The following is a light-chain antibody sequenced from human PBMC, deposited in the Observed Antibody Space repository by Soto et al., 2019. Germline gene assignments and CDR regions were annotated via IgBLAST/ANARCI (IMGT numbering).Light chain of an antibody. CDR1: QGISSA. CDR2: AAS. V-gene: IGKV1-39*01. Sequence: IELRQSLASGGACIRNKVTITCRASQGISSALAWYQQKPGKAPKLLIYAASSLQSGVPSRFSGSGSGTDFTLTISSLQPEDFAPYYCPQSYNNPRPFG. J-gene: IGKJ2*01. CDR3: PQSYNNPRP.